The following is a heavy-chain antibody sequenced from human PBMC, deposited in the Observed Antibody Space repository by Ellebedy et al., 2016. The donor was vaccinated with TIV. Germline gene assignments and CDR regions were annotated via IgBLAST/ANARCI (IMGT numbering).Heavy chain of an antibody. J-gene: IGHJ4*02. V-gene: IGHV3-66*01. CDR1: GSTVSTNY. Sequence: PGGSLRLSCAASGSTVSTNYMNWVRQAPGKGLEWVSITYSDGTTYYADSVKGRFTIARDISMNTLYLQMNSLRAEDTAVYYCARDLPSYYGSGGLDYWGQGTLVTVSS. D-gene: IGHD3-10*01. CDR2: TYSDGTT. CDR3: ARDLPSYYGSGGLDY.